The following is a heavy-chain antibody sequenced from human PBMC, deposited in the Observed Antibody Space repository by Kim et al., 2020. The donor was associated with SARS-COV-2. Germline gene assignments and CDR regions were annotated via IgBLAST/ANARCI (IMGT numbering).Heavy chain of an antibody. D-gene: IGHD5-12*01. Sequence: ASVKVSCSASGYTFSDNYIHWVRQAPGQGLEWMGWVNPKTGGTNYARRFQGRVTMTRDTSISTGYMEISGLRYDDTAAYYCARGTVDNGRQLTAKFEFDHWGQGTLVTVSS. CDR2: VNPKTGGT. V-gene: IGHV1-2*02. CDR1: GYTFSDNY. J-gene: IGHJ4*02. CDR3: ARGTVDNGRQLTAKFEFDH.